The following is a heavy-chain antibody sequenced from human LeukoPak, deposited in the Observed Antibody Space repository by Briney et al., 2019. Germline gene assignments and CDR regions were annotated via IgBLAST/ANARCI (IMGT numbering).Heavy chain of an antibody. Sequence: SETLSLTCTVSGYSISNGYYWGWIRQPPGKGLEWIGYIYYSGSTNYNPSLKSRVTISVDTSKNQFSLKLSSVTAADTAVYYCASSLHYYGSGSYVDYWGQGTLVTVSS. CDR3: ASSLHYYGSGSYVDY. J-gene: IGHJ4*02. CDR2: IYYSGST. V-gene: IGHV4-38-2*02. CDR1: GYSISNGYY. D-gene: IGHD3-10*01.